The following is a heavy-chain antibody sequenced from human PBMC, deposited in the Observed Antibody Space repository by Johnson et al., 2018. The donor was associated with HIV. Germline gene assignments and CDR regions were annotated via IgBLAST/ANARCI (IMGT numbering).Heavy chain of an antibody. J-gene: IGHJ3*02. Sequence: QVQLVESGGGVVQPGGSLRLSCAASGFTFSNYGMHWVRQAPGKGLEWVTFIRYDGIIKYYAEYVKGRFTISRDNSKNTLSLQMNSLRAEDTAVYYCVYDSSGYYAFDMWGQGTMVTVSS. D-gene: IGHD3-22*01. V-gene: IGHV3-30*02. CDR2: IRYDGIIK. CDR3: VYDSSGYYAFDM. CDR1: GFTFSNYG.